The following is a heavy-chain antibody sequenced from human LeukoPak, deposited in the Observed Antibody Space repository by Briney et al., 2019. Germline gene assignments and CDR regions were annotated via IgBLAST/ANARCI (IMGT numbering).Heavy chain of an antibody. CDR1: GFTVSSNH. V-gene: IGHV3-66*01. J-gene: IGHJ4*02. CDR2: IYSGGNT. D-gene: IGHD5-24*01. Sequence: PGGSLRLSCAASGFTVSSNHMSWVRQAPGKGLEWVSLIYSGGNTYYADSAEGRFTISRDDSKNTLYLQMNSLRAEDTAVYYCARDSAGYNYRAFDHWGQGTLVTVSS. CDR3: ARDSAGYNYRAFDH.